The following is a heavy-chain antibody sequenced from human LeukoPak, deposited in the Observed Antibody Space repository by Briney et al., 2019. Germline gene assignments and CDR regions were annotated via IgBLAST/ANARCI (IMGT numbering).Heavy chain of an antibody. D-gene: IGHD3-22*01. V-gene: IGHV1-18*01. CDR1: GYTFTSYG. J-gene: IGHJ4*02. CDR2: ISAYNGNT. Sequence: ASVKVSCKASGYTFTSYGISWVRQAPGQGREWMGWISAYNGNTNYAQKLQGRVTMTTDTSTSTAYMELRSLRSDDTAVYYCARDPGRGYYDSSGFWGQGTLVTVSS. CDR3: ARDPGRGYYDSSGF.